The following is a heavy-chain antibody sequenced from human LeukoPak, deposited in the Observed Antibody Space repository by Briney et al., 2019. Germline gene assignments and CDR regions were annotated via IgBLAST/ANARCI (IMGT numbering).Heavy chain of an antibody. CDR3: ARTTPLVVTAYYYFDY. CDR2: ISGSGGST. D-gene: IGHD2-21*02. V-gene: IGHV3-23*01. J-gene: IGHJ4*02. CDR1: GFTFNNYA. Sequence: GGSLRLSCPASGFTFNNYAMIWDRQAPGKGLEWVSGISGSGGSTYYADSVKGRFRISRDNSKNTLYLQMNSLRAEDTAVYYCARTTPLVVTAYYYFDYWGQGTLVTVSS.